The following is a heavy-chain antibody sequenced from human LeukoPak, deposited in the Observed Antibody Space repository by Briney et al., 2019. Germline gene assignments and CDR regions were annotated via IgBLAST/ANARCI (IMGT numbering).Heavy chain of an antibody. D-gene: IGHD3-22*01. V-gene: IGHV3-64*01. CDR3: ARDQSRSGYLSFDF. CDR1: GFTFSSHA. J-gene: IGHJ4*02. Sequence: GGSLRLSCAASGFTFSSHAMHWVRQAPGKGLEYVSSISSNGGSTYYANSVKGRFTISRDNSKNTMYPQMGSLRAEDMAVYYCARDQSRSGYLSFDFWGQGTLVTVSS. CDR2: ISSNGGST.